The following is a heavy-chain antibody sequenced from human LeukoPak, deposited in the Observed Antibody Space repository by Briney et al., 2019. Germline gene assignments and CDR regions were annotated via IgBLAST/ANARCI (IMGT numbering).Heavy chain of an antibody. V-gene: IGHV3-21*01. D-gene: IGHD4-11*01. CDR2: ISSRSSYI. CDR1: RFTFSDYN. J-gene: IGHJ5*02. CDR3: AREAPTTNLIDP. Sequence: PGGSLRLSCAASRFTFSDYNMNWVRQAPGKGLEWVSSISSRSSYIYYADSMMGRFTISRDNAKNSLYLQMNNLRAEDTAVYYCAREAPTTNLIDPWGQGTLVTVSS.